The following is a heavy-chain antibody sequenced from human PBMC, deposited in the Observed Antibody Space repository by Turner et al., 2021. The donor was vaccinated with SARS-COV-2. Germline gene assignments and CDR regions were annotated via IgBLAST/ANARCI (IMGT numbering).Heavy chain of an antibody. CDR1: GGSISSSVYY. CDR3: ARHAYGSGSYYPDDY. J-gene: IGHJ4*02. V-gene: IGHV4-39*01. CDR2: IYYSGST. Sequence: QLQLQVSGPRLCKPSETLSLTCTVSGGSISSSVYYWGWIRQPPGKGLEWIGGIYYSGSTYYNPSLKSRVTKTVETSKNQYSLKVSSVNAADTAVYYCARHAYGSGSYYPDDYWGQGTLVTVSS. D-gene: IGHD3-10*01.